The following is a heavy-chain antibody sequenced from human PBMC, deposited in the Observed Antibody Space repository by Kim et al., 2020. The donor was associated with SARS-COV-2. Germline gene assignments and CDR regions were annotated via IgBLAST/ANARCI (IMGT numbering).Heavy chain of an antibody. D-gene: IGHD5-18*01. V-gene: IGHV3-11*05. CDR3: AREAQTWIQLHSYFDY. J-gene: IGHJ4*02. Sequence: VKGRFTISRDNAKNSLYLQMNSLRAEDTAVYYCAREAQTWIQLHSYFDYWGQGTLVTISS.